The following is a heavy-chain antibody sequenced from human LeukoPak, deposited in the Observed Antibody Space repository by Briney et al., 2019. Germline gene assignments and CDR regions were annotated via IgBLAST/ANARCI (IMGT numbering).Heavy chain of an antibody. V-gene: IGHV3-66*04. CDR2: IYSGGST. Sequence: QTGGSLRLSCAASGFTVSSNYMSWVRQAPGKGLEWVSIIYSGGSTYYADSVKGRFTISRDNSKNTLYLQMNSLRAEDTAVYYCARHGGERKPRYYYYYYTDVWGKGTTVTVSS. J-gene: IGHJ6*03. D-gene: IGHD3-16*01. CDR1: GFTVSSNY. CDR3: ARHGGERKPRYYYYYYTDV.